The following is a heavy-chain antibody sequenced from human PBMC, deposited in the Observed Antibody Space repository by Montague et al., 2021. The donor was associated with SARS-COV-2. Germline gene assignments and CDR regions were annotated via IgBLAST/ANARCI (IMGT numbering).Heavy chain of an antibody. J-gene: IGHJ3*02. CDR1: GGSISSSNYY. Sequence: SETLSLTCTVSGGSISSSNYYWDWIRQPPGKGLEWIGSIYDSGSTYYNRSLKSRVTISVDTPKNHFSLKLSSVTAADTAVYYCARRGRKLLPVATTIGGFDIWGQGTMVTVSS. D-gene: IGHD5-12*01. CDR2: IYDSGST. V-gene: IGHV4-39*02. CDR3: ARRGRKLLPVATTIGGFDI.